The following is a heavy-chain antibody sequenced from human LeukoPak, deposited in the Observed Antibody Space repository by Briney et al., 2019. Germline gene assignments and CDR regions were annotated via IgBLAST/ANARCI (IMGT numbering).Heavy chain of an antibody. CDR2: INSDGSST. V-gene: IGHV3-74*01. CDR3: ARDPFDGSGSYVPWFDP. Sequence: GGSLRLSCAASGFTFSSYWMHWVRQAPGKGLVWVSRINSDGSSTSYADSVKGRFTISRDNAKNTLYLQMNSLRAEDTAVYYCARDPFDGSGSYVPWFDPWGQGTLVTVSS. D-gene: IGHD3-10*01. CDR1: GFTFSSYW. J-gene: IGHJ5*02.